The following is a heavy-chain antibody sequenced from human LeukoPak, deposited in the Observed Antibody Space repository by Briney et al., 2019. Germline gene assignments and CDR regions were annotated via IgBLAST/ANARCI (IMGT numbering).Heavy chain of an antibody. J-gene: IGHJ3*02. CDR1: GFTFGSYA. CDR3: AGRCIYPDYGRLDAFDI. V-gene: IGHV3-23*01. D-gene: IGHD4-17*01. CDR2: ISDSGGRT. Sequence: GSLRLSCSASGFTFGSYAMTWLRQAPGKGLEWVSSISDSGGRTFYADSVKGRFTISRDNSKDTLNLQMNSLRAEDTAVYFCAGRCIYPDYGRLDAFDIWGQGTMVTVSS.